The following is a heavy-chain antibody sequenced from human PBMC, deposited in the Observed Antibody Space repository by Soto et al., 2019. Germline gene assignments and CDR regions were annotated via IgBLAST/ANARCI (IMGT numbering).Heavy chain of an antibody. CDR3: ARDPRYFDPYYYYYYMDV. CDR1: GFTFSSYW. D-gene: IGHD3-9*01. V-gene: IGHV3-74*01. J-gene: IGHJ6*03. Sequence: GGSLRLSYAASGFTFSSYWMHWVRQAPGKGLVWVSRINSDGSSTSYAGSVKGRFTISRENAKNTMYLQMNSLRAEETAVYYCARDPRYFDPYYYYYYMDVWGKGTTVTVSS. CDR2: INSDGSST.